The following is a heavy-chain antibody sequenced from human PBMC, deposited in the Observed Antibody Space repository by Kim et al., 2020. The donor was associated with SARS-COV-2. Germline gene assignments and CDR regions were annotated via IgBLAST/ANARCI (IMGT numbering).Heavy chain of an antibody. CDR2: ISYDGSNK. Sequence: RTLSLTCAASGFTFSSYGMHWVRQAPGKGLEWVAVISYDGSNKYYADSVKGRFTISRDNSKNTLYLQMNSLRAEDTAVYYCARFHLYSSKGVDPWGQGTLVTVSS. CDR1: GFTFSSYG. J-gene: IGHJ5*02. CDR3: ARFHLYSSKGVDP. D-gene: IGHD6-13*01. V-gene: IGHV3-33*05.